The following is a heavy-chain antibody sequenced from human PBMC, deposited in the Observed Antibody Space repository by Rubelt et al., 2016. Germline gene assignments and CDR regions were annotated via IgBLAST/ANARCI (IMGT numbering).Heavy chain of an antibody. CDR1: GGSFSGYY. J-gene: IGHJ4*02. Sequence: QVQLQQWGAGLLKPSETLSLTCAVYGGSFSGYYWSWLRQPPGKGLEWIGEINHSGSTNYNPSRKSRCTISVDTSKNQFSLKLSSVTAADTAVYYCARGRSGYYLGSYFDYWGKGTLVTVSS. CDR2: INHSGST. D-gene: IGHD3-22*01. V-gene: IGHV4-34*01. CDR3: ARGRSGYYLGSYFDY.